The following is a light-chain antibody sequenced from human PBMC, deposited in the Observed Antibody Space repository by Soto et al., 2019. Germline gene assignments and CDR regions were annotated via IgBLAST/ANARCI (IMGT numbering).Light chain of an antibody. V-gene: IGLV1-36*01. Sequence: QSVLTQPPSVSEAPRQRVTISCSGSSSNIGNNAVNWYQQLPGKAPKLLIYYDDLLPSGVSERFSGSKSGTSASLAISGLQSEDEADYYCAAWDDSLNGVVFGGGTKVTVL. J-gene: IGLJ2*01. CDR3: AAWDDSLNGVV. CDR1: SSNIGNNA. CDR2: YDD.